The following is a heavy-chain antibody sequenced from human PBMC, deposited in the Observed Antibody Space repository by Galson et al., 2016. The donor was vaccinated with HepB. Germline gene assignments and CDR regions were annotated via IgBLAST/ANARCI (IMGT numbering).Heavy chain of an antibody. CDR2: IHHSGQT. CDR3: ARVHCRGGACFSWWRLHGFDV. J-gene: IGHJ3*01. D-gene: IGHD2-15*01. CDR1: GGVIDSSGYA. Sequence: TLSLTCDVSGGVIDSSGYAWSWIRQFRGKGLEWVGHIHHSGQTYYNPSLKSRLTLSVDRSKNQFSLRLASMTATDSAVYYCARVHCRGGACFSWWRLHGFDVWGQGTIVTVS. V-gene: IGHV4-30-2*06.